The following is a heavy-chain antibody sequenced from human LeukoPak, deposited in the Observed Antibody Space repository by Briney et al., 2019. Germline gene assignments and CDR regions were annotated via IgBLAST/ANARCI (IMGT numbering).Heavy chain of an antibody. J-gene: IGHJ4*02. CDR2: INPDSGDT. CDR1: GYTFTDYY. CDR3: ATDRGPQWWGSFDC. D-gene: IGHD3-16*01. V-gene: IGHV1-2*02. Sequence: ASVKVSCKASGYTFTDYYIHWVRQAPGQGLEWMGWINPDSGDTNYEQKFQGRVTMTRDTSISTAYMELSRLTFDDTAVYYSATDRGPQWWGSFDCWGQGTLVTVSS.